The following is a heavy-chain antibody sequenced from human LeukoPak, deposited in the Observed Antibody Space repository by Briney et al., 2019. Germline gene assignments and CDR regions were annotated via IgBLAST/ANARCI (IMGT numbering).Heavy chain of an antibody. J-gene: IGHJ6*03. V-gene: IGHV4-39*07. CDR1: GGSISSGDYY. CDR2: IYYSGDT. D-gene: IGHD4-11*01. CDR3: ARVTTDSDYYYYYMDV. Sequence: PSQTLSLTCTVSGGSISSGDYYWSWIRQPPGKGLEWIGSIYYSGDTYYNPSLKSRVTISIDMSKNQFSLKLSSVTAADTAVYYCARVTTDSDYYYYYMDVWGKGTTVTVSS.